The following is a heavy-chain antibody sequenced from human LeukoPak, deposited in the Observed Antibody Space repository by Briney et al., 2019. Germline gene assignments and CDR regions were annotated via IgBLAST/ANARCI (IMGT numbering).Heavy chain of an antibody. V-gene: IGHV3-30*18. CDR1: GFTFSSHG. J-gene: IGHJ4*02. CDR2: ISYDGSNK. D-gene: IGHD2-2*01. CDR3: AKDLSVVVPAAQFDY. Sequence: GGSLRLSCAASGFTFSSHGMHWVRQAPGKGLEWVAVISYDGSNKYYADSVKGRFTISRDNSKNTLYLQMNSLRAEDTAVYYCAKDLSVVVPAAQFDYWGQGTLVTVSS.